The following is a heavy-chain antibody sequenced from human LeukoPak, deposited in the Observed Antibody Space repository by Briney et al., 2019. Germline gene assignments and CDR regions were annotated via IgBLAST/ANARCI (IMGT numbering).Heavy chain of an antibody. CDR1: GYTFTSYY. Sequence: ASVKVSCKAPGYTFTSYYMHWVRQAPGQGLEWMGIIKPSGGSTNYAQKFQGRVTLTRDTSTSTVYMELSSLRSEDTTVYYCARAVAAFTNWFDPWGQGTLITVSS. D-gene: IGHD6-19*01. J-gene: IGHJ5*02. CDR2: IKPSGGST. V-gene: IGHV1-46*01. CDR3: ARAVAAFTNWFDP.